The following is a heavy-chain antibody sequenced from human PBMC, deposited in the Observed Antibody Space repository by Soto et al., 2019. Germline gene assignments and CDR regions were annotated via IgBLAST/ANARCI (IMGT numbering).Heavy chain of an antibody. CDR3: EGDEHSVNASYMDV. V-gene: IGHV3-66*01. D-gene: IGHD4-4*01. CDR2: IYSGGST. J-gene: IGHJ6*03. CDR1: GFTVSSNY. Sequence: EVQLVESGGGLVQPGGSLRLSCAASGFTVSSNYMSWVRQAPGKGLEWVSVIYSGGSTYYSASVKGRFTISRDKSKNTLYLKMNSLKDEDMDLYYCEGDEHSVNASYMDVWGKGTTVTVSS.